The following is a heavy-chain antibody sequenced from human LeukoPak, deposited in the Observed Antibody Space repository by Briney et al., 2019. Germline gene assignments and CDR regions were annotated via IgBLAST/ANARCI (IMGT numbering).Heavy chain of an antibody. Sequence: GGSLRLSCAASGFAFSDAWMNWVRQAPGKGLEWVSYIRSSSSTIYYADSVQGRFTISRDNAENSLYLQMNSLRDEDTAVYYCARVNYYALDYWGQGTLVTVSS. J-gene: IGHJ4*02. V-gene: IGHV3-48*02. CDR1: GFAFSDAW. D-gene: IGHD3-10*01. CDR3: ARVNYYALDY. CDR2: IRSSSSTI.